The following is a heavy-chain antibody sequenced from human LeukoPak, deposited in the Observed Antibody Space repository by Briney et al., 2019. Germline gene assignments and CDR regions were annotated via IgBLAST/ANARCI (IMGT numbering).Heavy chain of an antibody. D-gene: IGHD2-21*01. CDR2: ISSNGVHT. J-gene: IGHJ4*02. Sequence: GGSLRLSCAASGFTFSDYYMNWFRQAPGKGLEWVSYISSNGVHTEYGDSVKGRFTISRDNGKNSVYLQMNSLRADDTAVYYCARQDLWQHCDSWGQGALVTVSS. V-gene: IGHV3-11*03. CDR3: ARQDLWQHCDS. CDR1: GFTFSDYY.